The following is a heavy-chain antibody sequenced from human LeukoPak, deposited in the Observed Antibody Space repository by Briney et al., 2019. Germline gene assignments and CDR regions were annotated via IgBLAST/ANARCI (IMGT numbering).Heavy chain of an antibody. CDR3: SRGPIQLWLYDGMDV. V-gene: IGHV3-49*04. J-gene: IGHJ6*02. CDR1: GFTFGDH. D-gene: IGHD5-24*01. CDR2: IRSSAYGGTT. Sequence: PGRSLRLSCRASGFTFGDHELGPPGSREGARVVGFIRSSAYGGTTEYAASVKGRFIISRDDSKSIAYLQMSSLKNEDSAVYYCSRGPIQLWLYDGMDVWGQGTTVIVSS.